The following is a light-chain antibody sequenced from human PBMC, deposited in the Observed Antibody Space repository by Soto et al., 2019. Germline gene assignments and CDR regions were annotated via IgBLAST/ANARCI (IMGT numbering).Light chain of an antibody. CDR2: DAS. CDR1: QSISSW. J-gene: IGKJ1*01. CDR3: QHYNSYFQT. Sequence: DIQMTQYPSTLSVSVRDRVTITCRASQSISSWLAWYQQKPGKAPKLLIYDASSLKSGVPSRFSGSGSGTEFTLTISSLQPDDFATYYCQHYNSYFQTFGQGTKVDI. V-gene: IGKV1-5*01.